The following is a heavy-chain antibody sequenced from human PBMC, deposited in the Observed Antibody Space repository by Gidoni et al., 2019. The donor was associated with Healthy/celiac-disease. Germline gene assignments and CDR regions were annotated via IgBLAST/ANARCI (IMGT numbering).Heavy chain of an antibody. V-gene: IGHV3-23*01. CDR2: ISGSGGST. CDR3: AKSVGDTGLFDY. Sequence: EVQLLESGGGLVQPGGSLRLSCAASGFTFSSYAMSWVRQAPGKGLEWVSAISGSGGSTYYAASVKGRFTISRDNSKNTLYLQMNSLRAEDTAVYYCAKSVGDTGLFDYWGQGTLVTVSS. CDR1: GFTFSSYA. J-gene: IGHJ4*02. D-gene: IGHD1-26*01.